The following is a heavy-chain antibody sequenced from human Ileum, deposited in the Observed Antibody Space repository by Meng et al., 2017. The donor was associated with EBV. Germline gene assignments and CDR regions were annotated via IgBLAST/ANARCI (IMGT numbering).Heavy chain of an antibody. CDR1: GGSVSSDSYH. V-gene: IGHV4-61*01. D-gene: IGHD3-16*01. Sequence: QVRLRESVQVLVKSSETLSLPCSVSGGSVSSDSYHWSWIRQSPGRGLEWIGHTYGSDINYSPSFQSRVTISIDTAKNQLFLKLTSVTAADTAMYYCAYYRVGRGGVGSWGQGTLVTVSS. CDR3: AYYRVGRGGVGS. J-gene: IGHJ4*02. CDR2: TYGSDI.